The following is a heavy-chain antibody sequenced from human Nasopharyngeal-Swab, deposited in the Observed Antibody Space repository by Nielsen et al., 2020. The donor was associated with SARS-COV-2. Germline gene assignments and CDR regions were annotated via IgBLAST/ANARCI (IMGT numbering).Heavy chain of an antibody. CDR2: ISSSSSTI. CDR3: AREPDILIIADHDYGMDV. V-gene: IGHV3-48*04. J-gene: IGHJ6*02. D-gene: IGHD3-10*01. Sequence: VRQAPGKGLEWVSYISSSSSTIYYADSVKGRFTSSRDNAKNSLYLQMNSLRAEDTAVYYCAREPDILIIADHDYGMDVWGQGTTVTVSS.